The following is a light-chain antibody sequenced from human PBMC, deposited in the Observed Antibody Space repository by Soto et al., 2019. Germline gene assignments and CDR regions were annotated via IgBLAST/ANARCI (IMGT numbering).Light chain of an antibody. CDR3: QSYDFTLGAFWV. CDR1: SSNVGANYD. CDR2: GTS. J-gene: IGLJ3*02. Sequence: QSVLTQPPSASGAPGQRVTISCSGSSSNVGANYDVHWYQQLPGTAPKLLIYGTSNRPSGVPDRFSGSKSGTSASLAITGLQAEDEAHYFCQSYDFTLGAFWVFGGGTKVTVL. V-gene: IGLV1-40*01.